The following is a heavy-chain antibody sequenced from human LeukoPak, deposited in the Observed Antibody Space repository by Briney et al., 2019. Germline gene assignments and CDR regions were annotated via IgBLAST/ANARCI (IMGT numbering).Heavy chain of an antibody. CDR2: MNPNSGNT. D-gene: IGHD1-26*01. V-gene: IGHV1-8*01. J-gene: IGHJ5*02. CDR1: GYTFTSYD. Sequence: GASVKVSRKASGYTFTSYDINWVRQATGQGLEWMGWMNPNSGNTGYAQKFQGRVTMTRNTSISTAYMELSSLRSEDTAVYYCARGTFSGSSDGDWFDPWGQGTLVTVSS. CDR3: ARGTFSGSSDGDWFDP.